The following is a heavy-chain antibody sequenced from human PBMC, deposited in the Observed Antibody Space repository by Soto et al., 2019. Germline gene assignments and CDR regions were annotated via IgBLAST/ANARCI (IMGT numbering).Heavy chain of an antibody. V-gene: IGHV5-51*01. CDR2: IYPGDSDT. J-gene: IGHJ6*02. CDR3: ARQDYSDYYYYYGMDV. CDR1: GYSFTSYW. Sequence: LGESLKISCKGSGYSFTSYWIGWVRQMPGKGLEWMGIIYPGDSDTRYSPSFQGQVTISADKSISTAYLQWSSLKASDTAMYYCARQDYSDYYYYYGMDVWGQGTTVTVSS. D-gene: IGHD4-4*01.